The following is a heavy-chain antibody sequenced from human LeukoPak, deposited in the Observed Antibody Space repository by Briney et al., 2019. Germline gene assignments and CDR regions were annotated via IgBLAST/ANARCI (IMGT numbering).Heavy chain of an antibody. CDR1: GYSISGGYY. D-gene: IGHD3-3*01. Sequence: SETLSLTCAVPGYSISGGYYWGWIRQPPGKGLEWIGSIYHSGSTYYNPSLKSRVTISVDTSKNQFSLKLSSVTAADTAVYYCARHSHHVTYYDFWSGYYTEGFDYWGQGTLVTVSS. CDR2: IYHSGST. J-gene: IGHJ4*02. CDR3: ARHSHHVTYYDFWSGYYTEGFDY. V-gene: IGHV4-38-2*01.